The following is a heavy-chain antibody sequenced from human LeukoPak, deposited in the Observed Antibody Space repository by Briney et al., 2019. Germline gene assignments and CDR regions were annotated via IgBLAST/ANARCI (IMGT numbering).Heavy chain of an antibody. D-gene: IGHD1-26*01. CDR3: ARLGTGRRAFDI. V-gene: IGHV4-4*09. CDR2: IYTSGST. J-gene: IGHJ3*02. Sequence: SETLSLTCTVSGGSISSYYWSWIRQPPGKGLEWIGYIYTSGSTNYNPSLKSRVTISVDTSKNQFSLKLSSVTAADTAVYYCARLGTGRRAFDIWGQGTMVTVSS. CDR1: GGSISSYY.